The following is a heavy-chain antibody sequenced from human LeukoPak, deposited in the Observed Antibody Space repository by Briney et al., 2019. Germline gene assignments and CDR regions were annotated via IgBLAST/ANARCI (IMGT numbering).Heavy chain of an antibody. J-gene: IGHJ6*03. CDR1: GFTFSSYG. V-gene: IGHV3-33*06. D-gene: IGHD1-14*01. CDR3: AKDNHIRAAAEGYYYYYYLDV. Sequence: GGSLRLSSAASGFTFSSYGMHWVRQAAGKGLEWVAVIWYDGSNKYYADSVKGRFTISRDNSKNTLYLQMNSLRAEDTAVYYCAKDNHIRAAAEGYYYYYYLDVWGKGTTVTVSS. CDR2: IWYDGSNK.